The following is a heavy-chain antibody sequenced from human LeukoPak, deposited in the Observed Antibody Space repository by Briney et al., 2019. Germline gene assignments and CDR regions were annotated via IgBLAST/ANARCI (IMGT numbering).Heavy chain of an antibody. V-gene: IGHV3-53*01. D-gene: IGHD1-1*01. CDR3: ARDDGRYYFDY. CDR2: IYSGGST. Sequence: PGGSLRLSCAASGFTFSSNYMSWVRQAPGKGLEWVSVIYSGGSTYYADSVTGRFTISRDNSKNTLYLQMNSLRAEDTAVYYCARDDGRYYFDYWGQGTLVTVSS. J-gene: IGHJ4*02. CDR1: GFTFSSNY.